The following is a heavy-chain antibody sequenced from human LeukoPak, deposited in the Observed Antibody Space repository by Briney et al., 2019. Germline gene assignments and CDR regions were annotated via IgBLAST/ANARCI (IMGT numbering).Heavy chain of an antibody. CDR1: GGSISSYY. CDR3: ARADSSGYYGWFDP. Sequence: PSETLSLTCTVSGGSISSYYWSWIRQPPGKGLEWIGYIYTSGSTNYNPSLKSRFTISVDTSKNQFSLKLSSVTAADAAVYYCARADSSGYYGWFDPWGQGTLVTVSS. CDR2: IYTSGST. J-gene: IGHJ5*02. V-gene: IGHV4-4*09. D-gene: IGHD3-22*01.